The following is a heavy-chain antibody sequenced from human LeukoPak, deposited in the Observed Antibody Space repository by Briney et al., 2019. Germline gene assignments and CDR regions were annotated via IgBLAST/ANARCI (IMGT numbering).Heavy chain of an antibody. Sequence: GGSLRLSCAASGFTFSSYGMHWVRQAPGKGLEWVSAISGSGGSTYYADSVKGRFTISRDNSKNTLYLQMNSLRAEDTAVYYCAKSPLYYDILTGHFDYWGQGTLVTVSS. J-gene: IGHJ4*02. CDR2: ISGSGGST. CDR3: AKSPLYYDILTGHFDY. CDR1: GFTFSSYG. D-gene: IGHD3-9*01. V-gene: IGHV3-23*01.